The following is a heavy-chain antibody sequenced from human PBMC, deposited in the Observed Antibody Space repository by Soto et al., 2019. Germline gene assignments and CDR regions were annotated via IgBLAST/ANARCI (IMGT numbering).Heavy chain of an antibody. D-gene: IGHD3-3*01. V-gene: IGHV3-48*01. CDR3: ARVGFLEWLLNQYYYYYMEV. CDR2: ISSSSSTI. Sequence: EVQLVESGGGLVQPGGSLRLSCAASGFTFSSYSMNWVRQAPGKGLEWVSYISSSSSTIYYEDSVKGRFTISRDNAKNALDLQMNSLRAEDTAVYYCARVGFLEWLLNQYYYYYMEVWGRGTPVTGSS. J-gene: IGHJ6*03. CDR1: GFTFSSYS.